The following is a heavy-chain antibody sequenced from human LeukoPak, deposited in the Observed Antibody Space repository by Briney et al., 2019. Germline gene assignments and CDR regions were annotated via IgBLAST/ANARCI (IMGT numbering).Heavy chain of an antibody. CDR2: IWYDGSNK. CDR1: GFTFSSYG. D-gene: IGHD3-22*01. V-gene: IGHV3-33*01. J-gene: IGHJ4*02. CDR3: ARPYDSSGYYYFDY. Sequence: PGGSLRLSCAASGFTFSSYGIHWVRQAPGKGLEWVADIWYDGSNKYYADSVKGRFTISRDNSKNTLYLQMNSLRAEDTAVYYCARPYDSSGYYYFDYWGQGTLVTVSS.